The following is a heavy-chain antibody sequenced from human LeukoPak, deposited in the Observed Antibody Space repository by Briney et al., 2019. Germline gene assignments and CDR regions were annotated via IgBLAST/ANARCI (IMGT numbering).Heavy chain of an antibody. Sequence: GGSLRLSCAASGFTFSSYGMHWVRQAPGKGLEWVAFIRYDGSNKYYADSVKGRFTISRDNSKNTLYLQMNSLRAEDTAVYYCAKDRSYYDSSGYYQNFDYWGQGTLVTVSS. V-gene: IGHV3-30*02. CDR3: AKDRSYYDSSGYYQNFDY. CDR2: IRYDGSNK. CDR1: GFTFSSYG. D-gene: IGHD3-22*01. J-gene: IGHJ4*02.